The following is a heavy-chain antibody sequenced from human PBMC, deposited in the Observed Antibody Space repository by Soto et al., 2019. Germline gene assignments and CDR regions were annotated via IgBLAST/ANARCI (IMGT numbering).Heavy chain of an antibody. Sequence: ASVKVCSKASGYTKTCNYSHWVRQAKEQGLEGMGWINPNSGGTNYAKKFQGWVTMTRDTSISPAYMELSRLRSDDTAVYYCARSSFRAYGSGSYDYYYYMDVWGKGTTVTAP. CDR2: INPNSGGT. CDR1: GYTKTCNY. D-gene: IGHD3-10*01. V-gene: IGHV1-2*04. J-gene: IGHJ6*03. CDR3: ARSSFRAYGSGSYDYYYYMDV.